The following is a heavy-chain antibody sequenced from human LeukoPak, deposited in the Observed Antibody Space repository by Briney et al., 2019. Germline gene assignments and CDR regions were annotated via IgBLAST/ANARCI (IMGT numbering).Heavy chain of an antibody. D-gene: IGHD2-21*02. CDR2: MYSGGGT. J-gene: IGHJ3*02. Sequence: PGGSLRLSCAASGFTVSSNYMSWVRQAPGKGLEWVSVMYSGGGTDYADSVKRRFTISRDNSKNTLYLQMNSLRVEDAAVYYCARAVGVTAIDNAFDIWGQGTMVTVSS. CDR1: GFTVSSNY. V-gene: IGHV3-66*02. CDR3: ARAVGVTAIDNAFDI.